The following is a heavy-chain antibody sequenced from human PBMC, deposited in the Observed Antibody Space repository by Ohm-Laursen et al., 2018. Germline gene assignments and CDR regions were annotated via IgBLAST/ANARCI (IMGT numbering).Heavy chain of an antibody. V-gene: IGHV4-59*07. CDR1: GGSISSYY. CDR3: ARDLIAYCTATSCDNFGMDV. Sequence: SDTLSLTCTVPGGSISSYYWSWIRQPPGKGLEWIGYIYYSGSTNYNPSLKSRLTLSVDTSKNQFSLKLTSVTAADTAVYYCARDLIAYCTATSCDNFGMDVWGQGTTVTVSS. J-gene: IGHJ6*02. D-gene: IGHD2-8*02. CDR2: IYYSGST.